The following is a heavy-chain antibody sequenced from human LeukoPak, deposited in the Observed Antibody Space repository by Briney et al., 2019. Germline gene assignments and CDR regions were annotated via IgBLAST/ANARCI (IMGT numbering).Heavy chain of an antibody. D-gene: IGHD6-19*01. J-gene: IGHJ4*02. CDR1: GGTFSSYA. CDR2: IIPIFGTA. V-gene: IGHV1-69*05. CDR3: ARGRGKAVLFDY. Sequence: GASVKVSCKASGGTFSSYAISWVRQAPGQGLEWMGGIIPIFGTANYAQKFQGRVTITTDESTSTAYMELSSLRSEDTAVYYCARGRGKAVLFDYWGQGTLVTVSS.